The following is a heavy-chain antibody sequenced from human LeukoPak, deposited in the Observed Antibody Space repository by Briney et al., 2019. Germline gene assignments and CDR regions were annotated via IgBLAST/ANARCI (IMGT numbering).Heavy chain of an antibody. CDR1: GFTFSSYA. CDR3: AKGLFGELLSVDY. J-gene: IGHJ4*02. Sequence: GGSLRLSCAAAGFTFSSYAMSWVRQAPGKGLEWVSAISGSGGSTYYADSVKGRFTISRDNSKNTLYLHMNSLRAEDTAVYYCAKGLFGELLSVDYWGQGTLVTVSS. V-gene: IGHV3-23*01. CDR2: ISGSGGST. D-gene: IGHD3-10*02.